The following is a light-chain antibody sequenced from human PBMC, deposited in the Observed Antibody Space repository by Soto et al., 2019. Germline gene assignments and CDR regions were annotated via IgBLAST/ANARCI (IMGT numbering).Light chain of an antibody. J-gene: IGKJ2*02. CDR1: QSVSSRY. CDR3: QQYGNLPPST. V-gene: IGKV3D-20*01. CDR2: DAS. Sequence: EIVLTQSPATLSLSPGDRATLSCVSSQSVSSRYLAWYQQKPGLAPRLVIYDASTRATGIPDRFSGSGSGTDFTLTISRLEPEDFAMYYCQQYGNLPPSTLGQGTKLEIK.